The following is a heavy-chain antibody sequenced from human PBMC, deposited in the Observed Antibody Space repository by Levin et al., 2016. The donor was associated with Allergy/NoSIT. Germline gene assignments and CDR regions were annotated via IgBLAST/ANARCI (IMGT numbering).Heavy chain of an antibody. CDR3: ARDLGGSGSYHYYYYYGMDV. J-gene: IGHJ6*02. V-gene: IGHV1-69*04. Sequence: WVRQAPGQGLEWMGRIIPILGIANYAQKFQGRVTITADKSTSTAYMELSSLRSEDTAVYYCARDLGGSGSYHYYYYYGMDVWGQGTTVTVSS. CDR2: IIPILGIA. D-gene: IGHD3-10*01.